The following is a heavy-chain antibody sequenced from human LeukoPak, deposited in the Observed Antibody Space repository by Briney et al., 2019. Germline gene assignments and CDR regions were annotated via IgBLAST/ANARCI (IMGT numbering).Heavy chain of an antibody. CDR1: GYTFASYG. J-gene: IGHJ5*02. Sequence: ASVKVSCKASGYTFASYGISWVRQAPGQGLEWMGWISTYNGNTNYVQKLQGRVTMTTDTSTSTAYMELRSLRADDTAVYYCAGDSSDPRYSGYVGPWGQGTLVTVSS. CDR3: AGDSSDPRYSGYVGP. D-gene: IGHD5-12*01. CDR2: ISTYNGNT. V-gene: IGHV1-18*01.